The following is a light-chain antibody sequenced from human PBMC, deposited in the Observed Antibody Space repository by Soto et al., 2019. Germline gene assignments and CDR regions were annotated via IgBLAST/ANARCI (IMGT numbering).Light chain of an antibody. J-gene: IGLJ3*02. V-gene: IGLV1-47*01. CDR3: AAWDDSLSALV. CDR1: SSNIESNY. CDR2: RND. Sequence: QSVLTQPPSASGTPGQRVTISCSGSSSNIESNYVYWYQQLPGSAPKLLIYRNDQRPSGVPDRFSGSKSGTSASLAISGLRSDDEADYYCAAWDDSLSALVFGGGTQLTVL.